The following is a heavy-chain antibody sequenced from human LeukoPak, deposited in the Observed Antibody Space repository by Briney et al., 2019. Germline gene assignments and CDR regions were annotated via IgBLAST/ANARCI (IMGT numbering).Heavy chain of an antibody. CDR1: GGSISSSSYY. J-gene: IGHJ3*02. Sequence: ETLSLTCTVSGGSISSSSYYWGWIRQAPGKGLEWVSVIYSGGTTYYGDSVKGRFTISRDNSQNALYLQMNNLRAEDTAVYYCEAFLLPDAFDIWGQGTMVAVSS. V-gene: IGHV3-53*01. CDR2: IYSGGTT. CDR3: EAFLLPDAFDI. D-gene: IGHD2/OR15-2a*01.